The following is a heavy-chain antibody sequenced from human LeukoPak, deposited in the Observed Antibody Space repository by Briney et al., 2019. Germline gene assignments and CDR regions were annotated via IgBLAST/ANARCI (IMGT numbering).Heavy chain of an antibody. CDR2: ISSSSSYI. CDR1: GFTFSTFA. CDR3: ARGPPFDY. J-gene: IGHJ4*02. V-gene: IGHV3-21*01. Sequence: GGSLRLSCAASGFTFSTFAMSWVRQAPGKGLEWVSSISSSSSYIYYADSVKGRFTISRDNAKNSLYLQMNSLRAEDTAFYYCARGPPFDYWGQGTLVTVSS.